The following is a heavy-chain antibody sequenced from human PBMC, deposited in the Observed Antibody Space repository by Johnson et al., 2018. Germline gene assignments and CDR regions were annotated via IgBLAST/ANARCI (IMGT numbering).Heavy chain of an antibody. V-gene: IGHV3-53*01. CDR2: IYSGGST. Sequence: VQLVESGGGLIQPGGSLRLSCAASGFTVSSNYMTWVRQAPGKGLEWVSVIYSGGSTYYADSVKGRFTISRDSSKNTLYLQMNSLRAEDTAVYYCARGADPYCGGGCCFQYWGQGTLVTVSS. CDR1: GFTVSSNY. CDR3: ARGADPYCGGGCCFQY. D-gene: IGHD2-21*02. J-gene: IGHJ1*01.